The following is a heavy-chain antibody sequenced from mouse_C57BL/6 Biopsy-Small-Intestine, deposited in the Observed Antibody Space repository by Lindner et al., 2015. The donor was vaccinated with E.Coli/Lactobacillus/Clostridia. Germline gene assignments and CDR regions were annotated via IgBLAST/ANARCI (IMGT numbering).Heavy chain of an antibody. CDR2: ISSGSSTI. CDR3: AREGLYAFDY. D-gene: IGHD2-12*01. CDR1: GFTFSDYG. J-gene: IGHJ2*01. V-gene: IGHV5-17*01. Sequence: VQLQESGGGLVKPGGSLKLSCAASGFTFSDYGMHWVRQAPEKGLEWVAFISSGSSTIYYADTVKGRFTISRDNAKNTLFLQMTSLRSEDTAIYYCAREGLYAFDYWGQGTTLTVSS.